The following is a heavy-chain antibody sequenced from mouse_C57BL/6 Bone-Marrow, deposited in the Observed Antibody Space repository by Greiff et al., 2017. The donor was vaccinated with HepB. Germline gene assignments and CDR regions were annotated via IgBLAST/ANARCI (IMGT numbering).Heavy chain of an antibody. Sequence: EVKVEESGGGLVQPKGSLKLSCAASGFSFNTYAMNWVRQAPGKGLEWVARIRSKSNNYATYYADSVKDRFTISRDDSESMLYLQMNNLKTEDTAMYYCVRQDYYGSSYDEFAYWGQGTLVTVSA. D-gene: IGHD1-1*01. J-gene: IGHJ3*01. V-gene: IGHV10-1*01. CDR1: GFSFNTYA. CDR2: IRSKSNNYAT. CDR3: VRQDYYGSSYDEFAY.